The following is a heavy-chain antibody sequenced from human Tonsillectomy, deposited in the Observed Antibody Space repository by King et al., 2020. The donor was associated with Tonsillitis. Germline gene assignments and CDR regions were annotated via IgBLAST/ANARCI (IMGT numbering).Heavy chain of an antibody. J-gene: IGHJ6*02. Sequence: EQLVQSGAEVKKPGSSVKVSCKASGGTFSSYAISWVRQAPGQGLEWMGGIIPIFGTANYAQKFQGRVTITADESTSTAYMELSSLRSEDTAGYYCAREPRPDMAATYYYYGMDGWGQGTTVTVSS. CDR3: AREPRPDMAATYYYYGMDG. V-gene: IGHV1-69*01. CDR1: GGTFSSYA. CDR2: IIPIFGTA. D-gene: IGHD6-25*01.